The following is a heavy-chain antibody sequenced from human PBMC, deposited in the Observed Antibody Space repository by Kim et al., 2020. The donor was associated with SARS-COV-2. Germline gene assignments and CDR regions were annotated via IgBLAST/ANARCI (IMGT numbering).Heavy chain of an antibody. CDR3: ARAYYGSGSRPFDP. Sequence: NPALKGRVTISVDTVKNQFSLKLSSVTAADTAVYYCARAYYGSGSRPFDPWGQGTLVTVSS. J-gene: IGHJ5*02. D-gene: IGHD3-10*01. V-gene: IGHV4-31*02.